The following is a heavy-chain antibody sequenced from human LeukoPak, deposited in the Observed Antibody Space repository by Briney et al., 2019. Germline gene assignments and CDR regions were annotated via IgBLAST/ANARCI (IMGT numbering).Heavy chain of an antibody. CDR1: GGSITNYY. D-gene: IGHD4-11*01. Sequence: SETLSLTCTVSGGSITNYYWNWIRQPPGKGLEYIGNINYSGGTNYNPSLKSRVTISLDTSKNQFSLNLTSETAADTAVYYCARTDYRLGPPPYWGQGTLVAVSS. CDR2: INYSGGT. CDR3: ARTDYRLGPPPY. V-gene: IGHV4-59*01. J-gene: IGHJ4*02.